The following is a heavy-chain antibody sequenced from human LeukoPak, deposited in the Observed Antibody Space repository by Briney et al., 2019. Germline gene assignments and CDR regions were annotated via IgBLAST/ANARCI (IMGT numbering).Heavy chain of an antibody. Sequence: ASVKVSCKASGYTFTSYAMNWVRQAPGQGLEWMGWINTITGNPTYAQGLTGRFVFSLDTSVSTAYLQISSLKAEDTAVYYCARDLLVPAATHPAFDYWGQGTLVTVSS. J-gene: IGHJ4*02. CDR1: GYTFTSYA. D-gene: IGHD2-2*01. CDR3: ARDLLVPAATHPAFDY. CDR2: INTITGNP. V-gene: IGHV7-4-1*02.